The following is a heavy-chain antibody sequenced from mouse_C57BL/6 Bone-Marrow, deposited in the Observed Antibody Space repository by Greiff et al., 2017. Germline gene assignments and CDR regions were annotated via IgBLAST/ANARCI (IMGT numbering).Heavy chain of an antibody. CDR3: SRNGNISLALFGY. CDR1: GFSFTSYG. Sequence: VMLVESGPGLVQPSQSLSITCTVTGFSFTSYGVHWVSQSPGKGLEWLGEIWSGGSTDNNAAFIYRLSICKDNSTSQVFFIMHSLQADDAAINFCSRNGNISLALFGYWDRETRVTVSA. J-gene: IGHJ3*01. V-gene: IGHV2-2*01. CDR2: IWSGGST. D-gene: IGHD4-1*01.